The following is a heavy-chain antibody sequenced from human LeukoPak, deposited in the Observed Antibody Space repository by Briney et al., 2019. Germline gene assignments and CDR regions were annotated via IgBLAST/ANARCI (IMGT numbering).Heavy chain of an antibody. CDR2: IYTSGST. D-gene: IGHD2-2*01. V-gene: IGHV4-4*07. CDR1: GGSISSYY. Sequence: PSETLSLTCTVSGGSISSYYWSWIRQPAGKGLEWIGRIYTSGSTNYNPSLKSRVTMSVDTSKNQFSLKLSSVTAADTAVYYCARDHCSSTSCRFDYWGQGTLVTVSS. CDR3: ARDHCSSTSCRFDY. J-gene: IGHJ4*02.